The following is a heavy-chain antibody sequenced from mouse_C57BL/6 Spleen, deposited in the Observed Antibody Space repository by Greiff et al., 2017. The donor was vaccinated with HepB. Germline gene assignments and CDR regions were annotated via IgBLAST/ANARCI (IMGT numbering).Heavy chain of an antibody. CDR3: ARGAYYGSSPGGFAY. CDR1: GYTFTSYW. CDR2: IHPNSGST. D-gene: IGHD1-1*01. V-gene: IGHV1-64*01. J-gene: IGHJ3*01. Sequence: QVQLKQPGAELVKPGASVKLSCKASGYTFTSYWMHWVKQRPGQGLEWIGMIHPNSGSTNYNEKFKSKATLTVDKSSSTAYMQLSSLTSEDSAVYYCARGAYYGSSPGGFAYWGQGTLVTVSA.